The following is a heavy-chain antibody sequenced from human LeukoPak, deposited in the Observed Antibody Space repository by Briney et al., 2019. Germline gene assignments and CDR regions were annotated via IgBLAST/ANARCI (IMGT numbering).Heavy chain of an antibody. CDR3: AKTNVLRFLGRLFDY. CDR1: GFTFSSYA. D-gene: IGHD3-3*01. CDR2: ISGSGGST. Sequence: GGSLRLSCAASGFTFSSYAMSWVRQAPGKGLEWVSAISGSGGSTYYADSVKGRFTISRDNSKNTLYLLMNSLRAEDTAVYYCAKTNVLRFLGRLFDYWGQGTLVTVSS. J-gene: IGHJ4*02. V-gene: IGHV3-23*01.